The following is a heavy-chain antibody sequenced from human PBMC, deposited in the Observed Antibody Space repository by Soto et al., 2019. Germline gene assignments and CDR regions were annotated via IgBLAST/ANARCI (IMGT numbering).Heavy chain of an antibody. J-gene: IGHJ4*02. Sequence: LLLEYGGGLVQTGGSLILSCVASGFTFSTYAMSWVRQAPGKGLEWVSGITGSGTGINNADSVKGRFTISRDNPTNTVDLKLSILIGEATAVYYCAKTLYGGDTVWGQGTLVTVSS. V-gene: IGHV3-23*01. D-gene: IGHD4-17*01. CDR3: AKTLYGGDTV. CDR1: GFTFSTYA. CDR2: ITGSGTGI.